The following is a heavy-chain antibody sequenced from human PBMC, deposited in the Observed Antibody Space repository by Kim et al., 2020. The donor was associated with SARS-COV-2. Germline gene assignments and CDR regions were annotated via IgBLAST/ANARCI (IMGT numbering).Heavy chain of an antibody. Sequence: STYYAESVKARFTISRANTKNTPYLQMNRRRAKDTAVYYCAIGKYYYGMEVWGQATTITVSS. J-gene: IGHJ6*02. CDR2: ST. CDR3: AIGKYYYGMEV. V-gene: IGHV3-66*01.